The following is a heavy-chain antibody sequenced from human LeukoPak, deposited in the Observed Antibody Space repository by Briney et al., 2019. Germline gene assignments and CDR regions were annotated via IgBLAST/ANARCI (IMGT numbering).Heavy chain of an antibody. CDR2: ISGDGGST. CDR3: ALSGTEEGYFDY. Sequence: GGSLRLSCAASGFTFDDYAMHWVRQAPGKGLEWVSLISGDGGSTYYADSVKGRFTISRDNSKNSLYLQMNSLRTEDTALYYCALSGTEEGYFDYWGQGTLVTVSS. V-gene: IGHV3-43*02. CDR1: GFTFDDYA. D-gene: IGHD1-26*01. J-gene: IGHJ4*02.